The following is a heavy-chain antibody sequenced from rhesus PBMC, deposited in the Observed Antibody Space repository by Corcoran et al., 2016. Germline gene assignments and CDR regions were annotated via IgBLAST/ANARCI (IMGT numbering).Heavy chain of an antibody. CDR3: ASYSGSWNGNYFDY. D-gene: IGHD6-25*01. J-gene: IGHJ4*01. CDR1: GGSISSSY. CDR2: IYGSGSST. Sequence: QLQLQESGPGLVKPSETLSVTCAVSGGSISSSYWSWIRQAPGKGLEWIGYIYGSGSSTNYNPSPKSRVTLSVDPSKNQLSLKLSSVTAADTAVYYCASYSGSWNGNYFDYWGQGVLVTVSS. V-gene: IGHV4-169*02.